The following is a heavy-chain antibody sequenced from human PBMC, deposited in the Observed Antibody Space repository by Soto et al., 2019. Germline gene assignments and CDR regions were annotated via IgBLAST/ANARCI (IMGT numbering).Heavy chain of an antibody. Sequence: PGGSLRLSCAASGFTFSSYAMSWVRQAPGKGLEWVSAISSSSSYIYYADSVKGRFTISRDNAKNSLYLQMNSLRAEDTAVYYCARDENSSGWSDAFDIWGQGTMVTVSS. J-gene: IGHJ3*02. CDR3: ARDENSSGWSDAFDI. V-gene: IGHV3-21*01. D-gene: IGHD6-19*01. CDR1: GFTFSSYA. CDR2: ISSSSSYI.